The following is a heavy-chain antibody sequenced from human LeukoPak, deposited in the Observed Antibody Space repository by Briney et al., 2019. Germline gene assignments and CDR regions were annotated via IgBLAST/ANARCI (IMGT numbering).Heavy chain of an antibody. Sequence: GGSLRLSCAASGFTFSDYYMSWIRQAPGKGLEWVSYISSSSSYINYADSVKGRFTISRDNANNSLYLQMNSLRADDTAVYYCARERLGELSYHDYWGQGTLVTVSS. D-gene: IGHD3-16*02. V-gene: IGHV3-11*05. CDR3: ARERLGELSYHDY. CDR1: GFTFSDYY. J-gene: IGHJ4*02. CDR2: ISSSSSYI.